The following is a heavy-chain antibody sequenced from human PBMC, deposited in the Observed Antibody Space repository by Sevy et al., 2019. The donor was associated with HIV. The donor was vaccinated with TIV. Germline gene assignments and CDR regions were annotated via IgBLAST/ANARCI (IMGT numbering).Heavy chain of an antibody. CDR1: GFTFSSYW. V-gene: IGHV3-7*01. CDR3: ASSLGELSFFYYYYMDV. Sequence: GGSLRLSCAASGFTFSSYWMSWVRQAPGKGLEWVANIKQDGSEKYYVDSVKGRFTISRDNAKNSLYLQMNSLRAEDTAVYYCASSLGELSFFYYYYMDVWGKGTTLTVSS. CDR2: IKQDGSEK. J-gene: IGHJ6*03. D-gene: IGHD3-16*02.